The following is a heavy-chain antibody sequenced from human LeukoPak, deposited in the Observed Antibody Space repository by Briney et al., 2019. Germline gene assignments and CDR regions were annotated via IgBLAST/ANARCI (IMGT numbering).Heavy chain of an antibody. CDR2: IIPIFGTA. Sequence: SVKVSCMASGYTFTSYDISWVRQAPGQGLEWMGRIIPIFGTANYAQKFQGRVTITTDESTSTAYMELSSLRSEDTAVYYCARGSRRFGELLGSWGQGTLVTVSS. CDR1: GYTFTSYD. J-gene: IGHJ5*02. CDR3: ARGSRRFGELLGS. V-gene: IGHV1-69*05. D-gene: IGHD3-10*01.